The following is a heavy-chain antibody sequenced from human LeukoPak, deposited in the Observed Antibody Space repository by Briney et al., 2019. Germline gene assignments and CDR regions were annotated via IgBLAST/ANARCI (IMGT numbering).Heavy chain of an antibody. V-gene: IGHV1-69*05. J-gene: IGHJ4*02. CDR2: IIPIFGTA. CDR1: GGTFSSYA. Sequence: GASVKVSCKASGGTFSSYAISWVRQAPGQGLEWMGGIIPIFGTANYAQKFQGRVTITTDESTSTAYMELSSLRSEDTAVYYCARGWDSSSSFGYWGQGTLVTVSS. D-gene: IGHD6-6*01. CDR3: ARGWDSSSSFGY.